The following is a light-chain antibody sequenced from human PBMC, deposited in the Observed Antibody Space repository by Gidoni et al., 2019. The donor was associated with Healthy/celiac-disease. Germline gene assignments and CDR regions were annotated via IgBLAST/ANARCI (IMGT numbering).Light chain of an antibody. J-gene: IGKJ3*01. V-gene: IGKV1-9*01. CDR3: QQLL. Sequence: DIQLTQSPSFLSASVGDRVTITCRASQGISSYLAWYQQKPGKAPKLLIYAASTLQSGVPSRFSGSGSGTEFTLTINSLQPEDFATYYCQQLLFGPGTKVDIK. CDR1: QGISSY. CDR2: AAS.